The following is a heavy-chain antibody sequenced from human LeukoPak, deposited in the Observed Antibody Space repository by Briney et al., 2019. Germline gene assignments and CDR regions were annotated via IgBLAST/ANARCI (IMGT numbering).Heavy chain of an antibody. Sequence: GGSLRLSCAASGFTVSSNYMSWVRQAPGKGLEWVSVIYSGGSTYYADSVKGRFTISRDNSKNTLYLQMNSLRAEDTAVYYCASITGTTGYYYMDVWGKGTTVTVSS. CDR3: ASITGTTGYYYMDV. CDR2: IYSGGST. CDR1: GFTVSSNY. V-gene: IGHV3-53*05. D-gene: IGHD1-7*01. J-gene: IGHJ6*03.